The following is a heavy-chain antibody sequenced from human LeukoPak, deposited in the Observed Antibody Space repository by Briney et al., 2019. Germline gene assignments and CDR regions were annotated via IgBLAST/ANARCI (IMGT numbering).Heavy chain of an antibody. V-gene: IGHV3-33*01. CDR1: GFTFSSFG. Sequence: PGGSLRLSCAASGFTFSSFGMHWVRQAPGKGLEWVALIWYDGIEKSYADSVKGRFTISRDNSKNTLYLQMNSLRAEDTAVYYCARPSSGSGWSEFDSWGQGTLVTVSS. CDR3: ARPSSGSGWSEFDS. J-gene: IGHJ4*02. D-gene: IGHD6-19*01. CDR2: IWYDGIEK.